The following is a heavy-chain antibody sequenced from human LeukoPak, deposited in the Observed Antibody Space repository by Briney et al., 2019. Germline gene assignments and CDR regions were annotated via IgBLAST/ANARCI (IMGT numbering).Heavy chain of an antibody. CDR3: ARDEYCSGGSCYGGRFDY. CDR2: ISSSSSYI. J-gene: IGHJ4*02. D-gene: IGHD2-15*01. CDR1: GFTFSSYS. V-gene: IGHV3-21*01. Sequence: GGSLRLSCAASGFTFSSYSMNWVRQAPGKGLEWVSSISSSSSYIYYADSVKGRFTISRDNAKNSLYLQMNSLRAEDTAVYYCARDEYCSGGSCYGGRFDYWGQGTLVTVSS.